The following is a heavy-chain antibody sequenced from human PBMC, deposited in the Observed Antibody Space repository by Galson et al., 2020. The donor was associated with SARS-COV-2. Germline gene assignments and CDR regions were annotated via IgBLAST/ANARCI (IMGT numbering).Heavy chain of an antibody. CDR3: ARDLEVGADAFDI. V-gene: IGHV1-18*01. J-gene: IGHJ3*02. CDR1: GYTFTNNG. Sequence: ASSKVSCKASGYTFTNNGISWLRHAPAQGLQGMGSISAYNGNTNYAQKLQGRVTMTTDTSTSTAYMELRSLRSDDTAVYYCARDLEVGADAFDIWGQGTMVTVSS. D-gene: IGHD1-26*01. CDR2: ISAYNGNT.